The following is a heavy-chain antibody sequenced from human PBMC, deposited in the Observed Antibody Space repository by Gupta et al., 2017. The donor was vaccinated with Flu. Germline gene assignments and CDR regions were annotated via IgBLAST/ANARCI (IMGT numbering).Heavy chain of an antibody. CDR2: IYWNGGST. J-gene: IGHJ4*02. CDR1: TFDEYG. V-gene: IGHV3-20*01. CDR3: AYGFYYFDY. Sequence: TFDEYGMSWVRQAPGKGLEWVSGIYWNGGSTGYADSVKGRFTISRDNAKNSLYLQMNSLRAEDTAVYHCAYGFYYFDYWGQGTLVTVSS. D-gene: IGHD3-10*01.